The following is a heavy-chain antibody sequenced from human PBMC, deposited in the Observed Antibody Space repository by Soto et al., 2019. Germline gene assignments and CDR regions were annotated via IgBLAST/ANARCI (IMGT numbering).Heavy chain of an antibody. CDR1: GYTFTRYG. CDR2: ISTYNGDT. D-gene: IGHD3-22*01. J-gene: IGHJ3*02. V-gene: IGHV1-18*01. CDR3: ARDPQYSSGYYFSGLGDI. Sequence: ASVKVSCKASGYTFTRYGFNWVRQAPGQGLEWVGWISTYNGDTLFARRLQDRVTMTTDTSTNTAYMELRSLRSDDTAVYYCARDPQYSSGYYFSGLGDIWGQGTMVTVSS.